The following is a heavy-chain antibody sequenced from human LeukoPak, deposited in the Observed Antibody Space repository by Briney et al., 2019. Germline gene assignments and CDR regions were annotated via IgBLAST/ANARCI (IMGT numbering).Heavy chain of an antibody. D-gene: IGHD3-16*01. Sequence: PGGSLRLSCAAPGFSFSTYAMSWVRQAPGKGLEWVSALSGSGGSTYYADSVKGRFTISRDNSRKTLFLQMNSLRAEDTAVYYCAKGVDDYVWGSNGLDVWGQGTTVTVAS. CDR2: LSGSGGST. V-gene: IGHV3-23*01. CDR1: GFSFSTYA. CDR3: AKGVDDYVWGSNGLDV. J-gene: IGHJ6*02.